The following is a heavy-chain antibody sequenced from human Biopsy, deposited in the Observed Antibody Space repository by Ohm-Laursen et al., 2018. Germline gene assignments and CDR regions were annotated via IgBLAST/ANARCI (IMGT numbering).Heavy chain of an antibody. CDR1: DASASSGRYY. D-gene: IGHD3-10*01. J-gene: IGHJ3*02. CDR2: FYSSGTT. Sequence: QTLSLTCAVSDASASSGRYYWTWIRQPPRKPLEWIGYFYSSGTTRYNPSLESRLSISMDTSKNEVSLRLTSMTAVDTAVYFCARAPADQYAARNYYSSHAFDMWGQGTKVTVSS. V-gene: IGHV4-61*01. CDR3: ARAPADQYAARNYYSSHAFDM.